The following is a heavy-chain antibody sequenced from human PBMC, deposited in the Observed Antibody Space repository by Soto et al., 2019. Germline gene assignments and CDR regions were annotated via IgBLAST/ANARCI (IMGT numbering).Heavy chain of an antibody. V-gene: IGHV4-39*01. CDR3: ATFFLPQLVRALFDY. CDR1: GGSISSSSYY. CDR2: IYYSGST. J-gene: IGHJ4*02. D-gene: IGHD6-13*01. Sequence: SETLSLTCTVSGGSISSSSYYWGWIRQPPGKGLEWIGSIYYSGSTYYNPSLKSRVTISVDTSKNQFSLKLSSVTAADTAVYYCATFFLPQLVRALFDYWGQGTLVTVSS.